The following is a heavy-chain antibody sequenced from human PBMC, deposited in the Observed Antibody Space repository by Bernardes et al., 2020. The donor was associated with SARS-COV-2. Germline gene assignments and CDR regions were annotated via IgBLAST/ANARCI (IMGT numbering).Heavy chain of an antibody. CDR3: ARGIRNHHYYYGVDV. V-gene: IGHV1-69*05. CDR2: IIPCSSKT. CDR1: DCPFMAYA. Sequence: SVKVSCKASDCPFMAYAISWVRQAPGQGLEWLGGIIPCSSKTNYAQKFQGRVTITTDESTSAVYLVLTSLTSDDTAMYYCARGIRNHHYYYGVDVWCQGTTVIV. J-gene: IGHJ6*02.